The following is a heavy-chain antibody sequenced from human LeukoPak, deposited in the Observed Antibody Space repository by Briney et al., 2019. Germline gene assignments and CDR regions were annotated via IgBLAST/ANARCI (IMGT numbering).Heavy chain of an antibody. J-gene: IGHJ3*02. D-gene: IGHD3-3*01. Sequence: SETLSLTCTVSGGSISSGGYYWSWIRQHPGKGLEWIGYIYYSGSTYYNPSLKSRVTISVDTSKNQFSLKLSSVTAADTAVYYCARNFYDFWSGYSDALDIWGQGTMVTVSS. CDR1: GGSISSGGYY. CDR2: IYYSGST. V-gene: IGHV4-31*03. CDR3: ARNFYDFWSGYSDALDI.